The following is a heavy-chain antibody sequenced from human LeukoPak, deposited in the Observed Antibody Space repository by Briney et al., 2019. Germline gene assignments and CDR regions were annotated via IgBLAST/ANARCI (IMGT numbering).Heavy chain of an antibody. CDR3: ARGGLTITMFGVTIIRNFDY. V-gene: IGHV3-21*01. CDR2: FITRVGFSSI. D-gene: IGHD3-3*01. J-gene: IGHJ4*02. Sequence: PGGSWGSSGEALGFISGKAGWGGVGRAQGRGLGWAYSFITRVGFSSIYYADSVKGRFTISRDNAKNSLYLQMNSLGAEDTAVYYCARGGLTITMFGVTIIRNFDYWGQGTLVTASS. CDR1: GFISGKAG.